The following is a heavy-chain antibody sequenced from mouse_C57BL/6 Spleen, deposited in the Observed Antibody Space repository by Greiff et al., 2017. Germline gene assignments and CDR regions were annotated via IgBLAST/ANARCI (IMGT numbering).Heavy chain of an antibody. D-gene: IGHD4-1*01. CDR3: ARDRNWDYFDY. CDR2: ISYDGSN. V-gene: IGHV3-6*01. Sequence: EVKLQESGPGLVKPSQSLSLTCSVTGYSITSGYYWNWIRQFPGNKLEWMGYISYDGSNNYNPSLKNRISITRDTSKNQFFLKLNSVTTEDTATYYCARDRNWDYFDYWGQGTTLTVSS. CDR1: GYSITSGYY. J-gene: IGHJ2*01.